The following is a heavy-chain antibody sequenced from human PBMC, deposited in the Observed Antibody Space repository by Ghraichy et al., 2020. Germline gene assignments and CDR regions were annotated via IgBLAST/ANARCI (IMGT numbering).Heavy chain of an antibody. D-gene: IGHD4-11*01. V-gene: IGHV4-39*01. Sequence: SETLSLTCTVSGGSISSSSYYWGWIRQPPGKGLEWIGSIYYSGSTYYNPSLKSRVTISVDTSKNQFSLKLSSVTAADTAVYYCARHDPLDYSNYFYYGMDVWGQGTTVTVSS. CDR2: IYYSGST. J-gene: IGHJ6*01. CDR1: GGSISSSSYY. CDR3: ARHDPLDYSNYFYYGMDV.